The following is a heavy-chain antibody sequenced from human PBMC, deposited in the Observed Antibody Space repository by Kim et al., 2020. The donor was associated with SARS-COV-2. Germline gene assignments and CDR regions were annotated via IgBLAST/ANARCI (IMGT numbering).Heavy chain of an antibody. CDR1: GGSISSSSYY. D-gene: IGHD6-6*01. CDR2: IYYSGST. CDR3: ARLRTFSSSPFDWFDP. J-gene: IGHJ5*02. Sequence: SETLSLTCTVSGGSISSSSYYWGWIRQPPGKGLEWIGSIYYSGSTYYNPSLKSRVTISVDTSKNQFSLKLSSVTAADTAVYYCARLRTFSSSPFDWFDPWGQGTLVTVSS. V-gene: IGHV4-39*01.